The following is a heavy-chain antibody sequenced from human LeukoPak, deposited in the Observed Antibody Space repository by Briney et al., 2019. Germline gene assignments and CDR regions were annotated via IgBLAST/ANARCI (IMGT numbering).Heavy chain of an antibody. D-gene: IGHD2-2*01. CDR1: GGTFSSYA. CDR3: AREGLGFHQLLFGYFDY. Sequence: ASVKVSCKASGGTFSSYAISWVRQAPGQGLEWMGGIILIFGTANYAQKFQGRVTITADESTSTAYMELSSLRSEDTAVYYCAREGLGFHQLLFGYFDYWGQGTLVTVSS. CDR2: IILIFGTA. J-gene: IGHJ4*02. V-gene: IGHV1-69*13.